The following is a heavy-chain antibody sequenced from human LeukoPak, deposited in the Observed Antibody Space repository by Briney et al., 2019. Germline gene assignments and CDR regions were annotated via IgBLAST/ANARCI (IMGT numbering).Heavy chain of an antibody. D-gene: IGHD4-11*01. Sequence: GGSLRLSCAASGFTFSSYSMNWVRQAPGKGLEWVSPISTTSRYIYYADSVKGRFTVSRDNAKNSLSLQMNSLRAEDTAVYYCARGNSDYDHDYWGQGTPVTVSS. CDR2: ISTTSRYI. V-gene: IGHV3-21*01. J-gene: IGHJ4*02. CDR1: GFTFSSYS. CDR3: ARGNSDYDHDY.